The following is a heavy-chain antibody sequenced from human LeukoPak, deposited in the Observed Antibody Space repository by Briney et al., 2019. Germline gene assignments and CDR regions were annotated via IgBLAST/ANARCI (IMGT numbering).Heavy chain of an antibody. CDR2: IYYSGST. CDR3: ASVYYYDSSGPIAFDI. D-gene: IGHD3-22*01. Sequence: SETLSLTCTVSGGSISSSSYYWGWIRQPPGKGLEWIGSIYYSGSTYYNPSLKSRVTISVDTSKNQFSLKLSSVTAADTAVYYCASVYYYDSSGPIAFDIWGQGTMVTVSS. V-gene: IGHV4-39*07. CDR1: GGSISSSSYY. J-gene: IGHJ3*02.